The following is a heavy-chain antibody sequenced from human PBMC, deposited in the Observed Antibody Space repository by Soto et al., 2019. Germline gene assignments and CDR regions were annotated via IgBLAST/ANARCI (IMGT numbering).Heavy chain of an antibody. D-gene: IGHD2-15*01. V-gene: IGHV3-7*05. CDR3: ARVTSLAGEY. CDR2: IKKDGNER. J-gene: IGHJ4*02. CDR1: GFTFSSYW. Sequence: EVQLVESGGGLVQPGGSLRLSCAASGFTFSSYWMSWVRQVPGKGLEWVANIKKDGNERYYVDSVKGRFTISRDNAKNSLYLQMNSLTAEDTAVYYCARVTSLAGEYWGQGTLVTVSS.